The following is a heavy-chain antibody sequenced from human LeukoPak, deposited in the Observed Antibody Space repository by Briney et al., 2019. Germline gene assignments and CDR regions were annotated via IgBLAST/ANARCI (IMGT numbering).Heavy chain of an antibody. J-gene: IGHJ4*02. Sequence: GASVKVSCKASGYTFTNYGISWVRQAPGQGLEWMGWISAYNGHTKYAQKFQGRVTMTRDMSTSTVYMELSSLRSEDTAVYYCARGGRDFWSGYYGWGQGTLVTVSS. CDR1: GYTFTNYG. V-gene: IGHV1-18*01. CDR2: ISAYNGHT. CDR3: ARGGRDFWSGYYG. D-gene: IGHD3-3*01.